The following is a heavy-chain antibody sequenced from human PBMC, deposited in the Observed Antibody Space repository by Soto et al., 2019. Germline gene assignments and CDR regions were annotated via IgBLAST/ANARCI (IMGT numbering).Heavy chain of an antibody. Sequence: GGSLRLSCAASGFTFSNAWMSWVRQAPGKGLEWVGRIKSKTDGGTTDYAAPVKGRFTISRDDSKNTLYLQMNSLKTEDTAVYYCTTDLSPYIVVVPAAGMDVWGQGTTVTVSS. V-gene: IGHV3-15*01. J-gene: IGHJ6*02. CDR2: IKSKTDGGTT. D-gene: IGHD2-2*01. CDR3: TTDLSPYIVVVPAAGMDV. CDR1: GFTFSNAW.